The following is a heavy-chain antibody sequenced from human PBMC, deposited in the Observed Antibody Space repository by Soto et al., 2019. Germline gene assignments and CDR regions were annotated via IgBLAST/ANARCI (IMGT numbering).Heavy chain of an antibody. CDR1: GFSLSTSGMC. CDR3: ARDIVVVVAHLNADYYYGMDV. J-gene: IGHJ6*02. D-gene: IGHD2-15*01. CDR2: IHWDDDK. Sequence: SGPKLGNPTQTLTLTCTFSGFSLSTSGMCVSWIRQPPGKALEWLALIHWDDDKYYSTSLKTRLTISKDTSKNQVVLTMTNMDPVDTATYYCARDIVVVVAHLNADYYYGMDVWGQGTTVTVSS. V-gene: IGHV2-70*01.